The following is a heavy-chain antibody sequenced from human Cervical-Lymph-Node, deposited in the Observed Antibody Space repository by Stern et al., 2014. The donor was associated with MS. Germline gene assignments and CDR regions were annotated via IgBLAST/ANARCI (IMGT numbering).Heavy chain of an antibody. CDR2: IYHSGSS. Sequence: VQLEESGPGLVKPSGTLSLTCAVSGGSISSSNWWSWVRQPPGKGLEWVGEIYHSGSSNYNPPLKSRVTISVDKSKNQFSLKLSSVTAADTAVYYCARGGRQQLVHLDYWGQGTLVTVSS. CDR1: GGSISSSNW. J-gene: IGHJ4*02. CDR3: ARGGRQQLVHLDY. V-gene: IGHV4-4*02. D-gene: IGHD6-13*01.